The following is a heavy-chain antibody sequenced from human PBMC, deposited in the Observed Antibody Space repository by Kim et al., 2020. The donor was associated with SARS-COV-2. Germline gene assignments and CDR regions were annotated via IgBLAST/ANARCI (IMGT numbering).Heavy chain of an antibody. J-gene: IGHJ4*02. CDR1: GFTFSSYW. D-gene: IGHD6-13*01. CDR2: INSDGSST. V-gene: IGHV3-74*01. CDR3: ARDREQQLVFGIFDY. Sequence: GGSLRLSCAASGFTFSSYWMHWVRQAPGKGLVWVSRINSDGSSTSYADSVKGRFTISRDNAKNTLYLQMNRLRAEDTAVYYCARDREQQLVFGIFDYWGQGTLVTVSS.